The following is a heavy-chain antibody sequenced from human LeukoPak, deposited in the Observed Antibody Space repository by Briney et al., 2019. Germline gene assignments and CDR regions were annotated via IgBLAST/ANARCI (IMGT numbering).Heavy chain of an antibody. J-gene: IGHJ4*02. CDR2: ISSGGTYE. D-gene: IGHD3-10*01. V-gene: IGHV3-30*01. CDR3: ARDSTYYYDSGSSGPHYFDN. CDR1: GFTFSNYA. Sequence: PGKSLRLSCAASGFTFSNYAMHWVRQAPGKGLEWVSLISSGGTYEYYADSVKGRFTTSRDNSKNTLYLQLNSLRAEVTAVYYCARDSTYYYDSGSSGPHYFDNWGQGTLVTVSS.